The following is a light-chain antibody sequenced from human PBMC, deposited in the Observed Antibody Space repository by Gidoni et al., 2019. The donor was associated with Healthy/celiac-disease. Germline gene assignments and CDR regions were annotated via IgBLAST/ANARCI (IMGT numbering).Light chain of an antibody. CDR2: EVS. V-gene: IGLV2-14*01. CDR3: SSYTSSSTLGV. Sequence: QSALTQPASVSGSPGQSITISCTGTSRDVGGYNYVPWSQQHPGKAPKLMIYEVSNRPSGVSNRFSGSKSGNTASLTISGLQAEDEADYYCSSYTSSSTLGVFGGGTKLTVL. J-gene: IGLJ2*01. CDR1: SRDVGGYNY.